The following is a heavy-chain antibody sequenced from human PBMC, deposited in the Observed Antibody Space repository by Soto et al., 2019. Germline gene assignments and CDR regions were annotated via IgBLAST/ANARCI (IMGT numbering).Heavy chain of an antibody. D-gene: IGHD4-17*01. CDR2: IVVGSGNT. Sequence: SVKVSCKASGFTFTSSAVQWVRQARGQRLEWIGWIVVGSGNTNYAQKFQERVTITRDMSTRTAYMELSSLRSEDTAVYYCAARGLGQRATHYYSYGMDVWGQGTTVTVYS. V-gene: IGHV1-58*01. CDR1: GFTFTSSA. J-gene: IGHJ6*02. CDR3: AARGLGQRATHYYSYGMDV.